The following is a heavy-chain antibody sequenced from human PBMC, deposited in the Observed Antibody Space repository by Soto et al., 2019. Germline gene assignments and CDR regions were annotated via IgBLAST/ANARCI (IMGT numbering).Heavy chain of an antibody. Sequence: KPGGSLRLSCAASGFTFSDYYMSWIRQAPGKGLEWLSYISSTGNTPYYADSLKGRFTISRDNAKNSLYLQMNSLRAEDTAVYYCARDQYYYDRSGYYVGFDYWGQGTLVTVSS. CDR1: GFTFSDYY. D-gene: IGHD3-22*01. J-gene: IGHJ4*02. V-gene: IGHV3-11*01. CDR2: ISSTGNTP. CDR3: ARDQYYYDRSGYYVGFDY.